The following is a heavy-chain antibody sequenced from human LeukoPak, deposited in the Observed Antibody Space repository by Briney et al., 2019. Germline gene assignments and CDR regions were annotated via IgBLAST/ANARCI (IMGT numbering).Heavy chain of an antibody. Sequence: PSETLSLTCTVSGGSISSSSYYWGWIRQPPGKGRQWNGRIYYSGSTYYHPSLKSRLIISVDTSKTQFSLKLSSVTAADTAVFYCGRPVGSGWKPFDYGGQGTRVTVSS. D-gene: IGHD6-19*01. CDR1: GGSISSSSYY. CDR3: GRPVGSGWKPFDY. V-gene: IGHV4-39*01. J-gene: IGHJ4*02. CDR2: IYYSGST.